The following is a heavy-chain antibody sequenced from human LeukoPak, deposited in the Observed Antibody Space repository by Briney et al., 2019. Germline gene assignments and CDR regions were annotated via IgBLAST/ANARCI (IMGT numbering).Heavy chain of an antibody. V-gene: IGHV4-34*01. CDR3: ARVLKYCGGDCYTYYYYYYGMDV. J-gene: IGHJ6*02. CDR1: GGSFSGYY. D-gene: IGHD2-21*02. CDR2: INHSGST. Sequence: SETLSLTCAVYGGSFSGYYWSWIRQPPGKGLEWIGEINHSGSTNYNSSLKSRVTISVDTSKNQFSLKLSSVTAADTAVYYCARVLKYCGGDCYTYYYYYYGMDVWGQGTTVTVSS.